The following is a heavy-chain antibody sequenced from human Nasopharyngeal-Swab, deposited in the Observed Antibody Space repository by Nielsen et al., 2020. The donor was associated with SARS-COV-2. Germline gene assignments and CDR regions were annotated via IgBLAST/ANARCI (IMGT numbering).Heavy chain of an antibody. CDR1: GFSVTRNY. D-gene: IGHD3-10*01. J-gene: IGHJ4*02. CDR3: AGSGGSELDY. Sequence: SLKISCAASGFSVTRNYMNWVRQTPGKGLEWVSVIYSGGSTYYADSVKGRFTTSRDNSKNTLFLQMNSLRAEDTAVYYCAGSGGSELDYWGQGTLVTVSS. CDR2: IYSGGST. V-gene: IGHV3-53*01.